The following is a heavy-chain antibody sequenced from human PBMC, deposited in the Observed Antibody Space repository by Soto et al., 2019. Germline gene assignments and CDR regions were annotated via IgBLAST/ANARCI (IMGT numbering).Heavy chain of an antibody. D-gene: IGHD6-19*01. CDR3: ASERPDGCRLDP. CDR1: GGSISSGDYY. J-gene: IGHJ5*02. V-gene: IGHV4-30-4*01. CDR2: IYYSGST. Sequence: QVQLQESGPGLVKPSQTLSLTCTVSGGSISSGDYYWGWIRQPPGKGLEWIGYIYYSGSTYYNPSLKSRVTISVDTSKNQCSLKLSSVTAAVTAVYYCASERPDGCRLDPWGQGTLVTVSS.